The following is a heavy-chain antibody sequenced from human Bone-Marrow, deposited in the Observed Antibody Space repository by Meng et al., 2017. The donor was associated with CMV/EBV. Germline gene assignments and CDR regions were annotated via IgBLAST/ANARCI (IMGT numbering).Heavy chain of an antibody. CDR1: GYTFTSYD. CDR3: ARFGVGYYYGVDV. V-gene: IGHV1-8*03. CDR2: MNPNSGNR. Sequence: ASVKVSCKASGYTFTSYDINWVRQATGQGLEWMGWMNPNSGNRGYAQKFQGRVNITKNTSRSTAYMELSSLRSEDTAVYYCARFGVGYYYGVDVWGQGTTVTVSS. D-gene: IGHD3-3*01. J-gene: IGHJ6*02.